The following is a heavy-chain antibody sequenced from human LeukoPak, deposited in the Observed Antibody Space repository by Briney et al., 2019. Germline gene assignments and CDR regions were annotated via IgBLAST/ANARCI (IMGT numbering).Heavy chain of an antibody. J-gene: IGHJ6*03. V-gene: IGHV4-39*01. D-gene: IGHD3-9*01. CDR2: IYSRGGT. Sequence: PSETLSLTCTVSGGSIGLTTYYWGWIRQPPGKGLECIGRIYSRGGTFYNPSLKSRVTISVDTSKNQFSLNLSSVTAADTAVYHCARHLDAYHDVLADHYYMDVWGKGTTVTVSS. CDR3: ARHLDAYHDVLADHYYMDV. CDR1: GGSIGLTTYY.